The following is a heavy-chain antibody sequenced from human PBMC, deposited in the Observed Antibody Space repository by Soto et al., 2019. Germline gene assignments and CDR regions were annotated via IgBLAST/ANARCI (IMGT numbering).Heavy chain of an antibody. CDR2: IIPYYNTL. J-gene: IGHJ4*02. CDR1: EGTFNSYA. Sequence: QAQVVQSGAEVRKPGSSVKLSCKASEGTFNSYAIAWVRQAPGQGLEWMGGIIPYYNTLNYAQKFQDRVTITADDSTKTVYMELSSLRSDDTAVYFCASGASLWYPYFFDSWAQGTLVTVSS. CDR3: ASGASLWYPYFFDS. D-gene: IGHD6-13*01. V-gene: IGHV1-69*01.